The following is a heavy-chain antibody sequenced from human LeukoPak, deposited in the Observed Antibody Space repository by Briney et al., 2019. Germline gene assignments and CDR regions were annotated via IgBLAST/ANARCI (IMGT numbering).Heavy chain of an antibody. J-gene: IGHJ5*02. D-gene: IGHD3-16*02. Sequence: PGGSLRLSCAASGFTFSSYWMSWVRQAPGKGLEWVANIKQDGSEKYYVDSVKGRFTISRDNAKNSLYLQMNSLRAEDTAVYYCARVIADYVWGSYRFNRFDPWGQGTLVTVSS. CDR1: GFTFSSYW. CDR3: ARVIADYVWGSYRFNRFDP. V-gene: IGHV3-7*01. CDR2: IKQDGSEK.